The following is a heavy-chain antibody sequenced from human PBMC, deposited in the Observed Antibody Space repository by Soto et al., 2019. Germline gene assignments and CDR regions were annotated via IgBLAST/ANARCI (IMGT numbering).Heavy chain of an antibody. CDR1: GGTFSSYA. CDR3: AREGNEIVVPAATPPPYYGMDV. V-gene: IGHV1-69*01. D-gene: IGHD2-2*01. J-gene: IGHJ6*02. Sequence: QVQLVQSGAEVKKPGSSVKVSCKASGGTFSSYAISWVRQAPGQGLEWMGGIIPIFGTANYAQKCQGRVTITADEATSTAYMELSSVRSEDTAVYYCAREGNEIVVPAATPPPYYGMDVWGQGTTVTVSS. CDR2: IIPIFGTA.